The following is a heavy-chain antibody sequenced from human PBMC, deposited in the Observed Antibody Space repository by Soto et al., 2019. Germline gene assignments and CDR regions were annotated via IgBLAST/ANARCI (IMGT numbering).Heavy chain of an antibody. CDR1: GFSLSTAGVV. V-gene: IGHV2-5*02. CDR2: IYWDEDK. D-gene: IGHD2-21*01. Sequence: QITLKVSGPTLVKPTQTLTLTCNFSGFSLSTAGVVVAWIRQPPGKALEWLALIYWDEDKRYSPSLQTRLTLNKATSENEVRITMTNMDPVDTAAYYCAQLTKDCYYSSSYFTAWGQGTLVTVSS. J-gene: IGHJ1*01. CDR3: AQLTKDCYYSSSYFTA.